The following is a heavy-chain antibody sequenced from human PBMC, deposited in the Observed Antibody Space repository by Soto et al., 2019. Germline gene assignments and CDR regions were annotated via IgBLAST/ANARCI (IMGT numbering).Heavy chain of an antibody. CDR2: ISASGDTT. CDR1: GFNFSTCG. CDR3: AAQATGYFVPFDF. J-gene: IGHJ4*02. V-gene: IGHV3-23*01. D-gene: IGHD3-22*01. Sequence: GVLRISCAASGFNFSTCGVSWVRQAPGKGLEWVSSISASGDTTHYAESVRGRFTISRDNSRNTLHLQMSSLTAEDTAIYSCAAQATGYFVPFDFWGRGTLVTVSS.